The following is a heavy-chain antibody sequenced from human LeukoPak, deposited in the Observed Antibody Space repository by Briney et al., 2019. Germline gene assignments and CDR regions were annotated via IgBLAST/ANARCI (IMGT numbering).Heavy chain of an antibody. CDR3: VREGGNAFDI. D-gene: IGHD2-15*01. Sequence: ASVKVSCKASGYTSTGYYMHWVRQAPRQGLEWMGWINPNSGGTNYAQKFQGRVTMTRGTSISTAYMELSRLRSDDTAVYYCVREGGNAFDIWGQGTMVTVSS. CDR2: INPNSGGT. V-gene: IGHV1-2*02. J-gene: IGHJ3*02. CDR1: GYTSTGYY.